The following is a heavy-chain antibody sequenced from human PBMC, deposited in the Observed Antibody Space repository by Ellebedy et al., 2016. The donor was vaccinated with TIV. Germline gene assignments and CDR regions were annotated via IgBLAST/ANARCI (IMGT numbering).Heavy chain of an antibody. V-gene: IGHV1-18*01. CDR3: ARGSPRGGMDV. J-gene: IGHJ6*02. CDR2: FSVYNGNT. D-gene: IGHD3-10*01. Sequence: AASVKVSCKASGYTFTSYGISWVRQAPGQGLEWMGWFSVYNGNTNYGQKLQGRVTVTTDTSTSTAYMEMRSLRADDTAVYYCARGSPRGGMDVWGQGTTVTVSS. CDR1: GYTFTSYG.